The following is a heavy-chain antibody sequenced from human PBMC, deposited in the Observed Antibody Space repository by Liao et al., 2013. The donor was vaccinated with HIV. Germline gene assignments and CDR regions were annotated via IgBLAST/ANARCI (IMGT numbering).Heavy chain of an antibody. Sequence: QVQLQESGPGLVKPSETLSLTCTVSGGSISSYYWSWIRQPAGKGLEWIGRIYTSGSTNYNPSLKSRVTMSVDTSKNQFSLKLSSVTAADTAVYYCARDHQYYDILTGYSIPFDYWGQGTLVTVSS. V-gene: IGHV4-4*07. D-gene: IGHD3-9*01. J-gene: IGHJ4*02. CDR3: ARDHQYYDILTGYSIPFDY. CDR1: GGSISSYY. CDR2: IYTSGST.